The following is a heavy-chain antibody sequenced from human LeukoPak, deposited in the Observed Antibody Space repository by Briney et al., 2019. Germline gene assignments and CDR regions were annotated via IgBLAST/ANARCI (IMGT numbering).Heavy chain of an antibody. CDR2: INHSGST. V-gene: IGHV4-34*01. CDR1: GGSFSGYY. Sequence: SETLSLTCAVYGGSFSGYYWSWIRQPPGKGLEWIGEINHSGSTNYNPSLKSRVTISVDTSKNQFSLKLSSVTAADTGVYYCARVGYSSGYLFDYWGQGTLVTVSS. J-gene: IGHJ4*02. CDR3: ARVGYSSGYLFDY. D-gene: IGHD3-22*01.